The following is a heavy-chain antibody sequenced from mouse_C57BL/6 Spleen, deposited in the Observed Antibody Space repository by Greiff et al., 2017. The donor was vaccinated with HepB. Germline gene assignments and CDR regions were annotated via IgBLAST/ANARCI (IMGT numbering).Heavy chain of an antibody. J-gene: IGHJ3*01. CDR3: VRQDGSGYEGFAY. CDR1: GFSFNTYA. V-gene: IGHV10-1*01. CDR2: IRSKSNNYAT. D-gene: IGHD3-2*02. Sequence: EVKLLESGGGLVQPKGSLKLSCAASGFSFNTYAMNWVRQAPGKGLEWVARIRSKSNNYATYYADSVKDRFTISRDDSESMLYLQMNNLKTEDTAMYYCVRQDGSGYEGFAYWGQGTLVTVSA.